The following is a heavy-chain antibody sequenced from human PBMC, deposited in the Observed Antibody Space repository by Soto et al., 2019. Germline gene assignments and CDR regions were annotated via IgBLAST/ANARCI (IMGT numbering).Heavy chain of an antibody. D-gene: IGHD1-26*01. CDR3: AKNQGVELVPLATVDWFDP. J-gene: IGHJ5*02. CDR1: GFIFENFG. V-gene: IGHV3-23*01. CDR2: ISGSGFKK. Sequence: GGSLRLSCAASGFIFENFGMSWVRQAPGKGLEWISSISGSGFKKYYADSVKGRFTISRDNSKSTVYLELNNLSAEDTAVYHCAKNQGVELVPLATVDWFDPWGQGSVVTVSA.